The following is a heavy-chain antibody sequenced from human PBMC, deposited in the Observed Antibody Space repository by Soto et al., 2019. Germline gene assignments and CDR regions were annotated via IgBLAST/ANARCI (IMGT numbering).Heavy chain of an antibody. D-gene: IGHD2-2*01. Sequence: QVQLVQSGAEVRKPGSSVTVSCKASGGTFSNYAISWVRQAPGQGLEWMGGIIPIVGTGSYAQKFQGRVTFTADEPTTTSYVELISLRFEDTAVYYCARVVILVPTASTHYFYHKDVWGPGTTVTVSS. CDR1: GGTFSNYA. J-gene: IGHJ6*02. CDR2: IIPIVGTG. V-gene: IGHV1-69*01. CDR3: ARVVILVPTASTHYFYHKDV.